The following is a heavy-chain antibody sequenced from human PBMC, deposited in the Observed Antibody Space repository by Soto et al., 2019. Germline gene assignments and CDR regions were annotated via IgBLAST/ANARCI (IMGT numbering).Heavy chain of an antibody. J-gene: IGHJ5*02. V-gene: IGHV2-70*01. CDR1: GFSLSTSGMC. CDR3: ARSALVPATSNWFDP. CDR2: IDWDDDK. D-gene: IGHD2-2*01. Sequence: SGPTLVNPTQTLTLTCTFSGFSLSTSGMCVSWIRQPPGKALEWLALIDWDDDKYYSTSLKTRLTISKDTSKNQVVLTMTNMDPVDTATYYCARSALVPATSNWFDPWGQGTLVTVSS.